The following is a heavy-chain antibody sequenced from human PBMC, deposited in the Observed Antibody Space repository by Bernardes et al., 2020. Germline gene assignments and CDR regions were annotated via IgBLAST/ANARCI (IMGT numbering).Heavy chain of an antibody. Sequence: GGSLRLSCAASGFTFSNYAMSWVRQAPGKGLEWVSGISASGGSTDYADSVKARFTISRDNSKNTLFLHMSSLRAEDTAVYYCAKRSEAARPIDYWGQGTLVTVSS. D-gene: IGHD6-6*01. CDR3: AKRSEAARPIDY. J-gene: IGHJ4*02. CDR2: ISASGGST. V-gene: IGHV3-23*01. CDR1: GFTFSNYA.